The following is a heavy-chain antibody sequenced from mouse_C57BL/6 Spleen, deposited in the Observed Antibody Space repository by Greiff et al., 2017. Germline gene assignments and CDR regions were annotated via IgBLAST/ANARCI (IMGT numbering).Heavy chain of an antibody. J-gene: IGHJ1*03. CDR3: ARGGIYDGYSYWYFDV. Sequence: EVKLMESGGGLVKPGGSLKLSCAASGFTFSDYGMHWVRQAPEKGLEWVAYISSGSSTIYYADTVKGRFTISRDNAKNTLFLQMTSLRSEDTAMYYCARGGIYDGYSYWYFDVWGTGTTVTVSS. CDR2: ISSGSSTI. V-gene: IGHV5-17*01. D-gene: IGHD2-3*01. CDR1: GFTFSDYG.